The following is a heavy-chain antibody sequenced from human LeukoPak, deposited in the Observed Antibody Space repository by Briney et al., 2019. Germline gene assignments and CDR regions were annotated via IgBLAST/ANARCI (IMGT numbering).Heavy chain of an antibody. CDR1: GGSISSYY. V-gene: IGHV4-59*01. CDR3: AGRLWRRDGYNLSAFDI. CDR2: IYYSGST. J-gene: IGHJ3*02. D-gene: IGHD5-24*01. Sequence: SETLSLTCTVSGGSISSYYWNWIRQPPGKGLEWMGYIYYSGSTNYNPSLQNRGTIPVDTSKNQFSLKLSCVAAADTAVYYCAGRLWRRDGYNLSAFDIWGQGTMVTVSS.